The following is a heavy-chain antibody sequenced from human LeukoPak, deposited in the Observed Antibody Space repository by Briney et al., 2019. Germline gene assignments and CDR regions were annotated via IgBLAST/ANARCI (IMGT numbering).Heavy chain of an antibody. CDR2: IYHSGST. CDR3: ARKPITMVRGYFDY. V-gene: IGHV4-4*02. D-gene: IGHD3-10*01. Sequence: SETLSLTCAVSGGSISSSNWWSWVRQPPGKGLEWIGEIYHSGSTNYNPSLESRVTISVDKSKNQFSLKLSSVTAADTAVYYCARKPITMVRGYFDYWGQGTLVTVSS. CDR1: GGSISSSNW. J-gene: IGHJ4*02.